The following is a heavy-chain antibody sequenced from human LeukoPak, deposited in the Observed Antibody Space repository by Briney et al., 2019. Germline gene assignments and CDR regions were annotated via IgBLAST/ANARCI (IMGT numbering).Heavy chain of an antibody. CDR1: GYTFTGYY. V-gene: IGHV1-2*02. CDR3: ARDLKDIVVVVADAFDI. Sequence: ASVKVSCKASGYTFTGYYMHWVRQAPGQGLEWMGWINPNSGGTNYAQKFQGRVTMTRDTSISTAYMELSRLRSDDTAVYYCARDLKDIVVVVADAFDIWGQGTMVTVSS. CDR2: INPNSGGT. D-gene: IGHD2-15*01. J-gene: IGHJ3*02.